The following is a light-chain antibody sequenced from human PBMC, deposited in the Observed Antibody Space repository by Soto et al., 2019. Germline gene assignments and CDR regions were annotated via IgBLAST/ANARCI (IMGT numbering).Light chain of an antibody. CDR2: DVS. Sequence: DIQMTQSPSTLSASVGERVTITCRDSQSISSRLAWYQQKPGKAPKLLIYDVSNLESGVLSRFSGSGSGTEFTLTISILQLGDFATYYCQQYNSYLALAFGQGTKV. V-gene: IGKV1-5*01. CDR3: QQYNSYLALA. J-gene: IGKJ1*01. CDR1: QSISSR.